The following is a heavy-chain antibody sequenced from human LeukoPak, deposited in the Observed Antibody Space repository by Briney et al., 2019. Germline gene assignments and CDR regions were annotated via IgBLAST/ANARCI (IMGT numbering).Heavy chain of an antibody. CDR3: ARDYYYDSSGYTDAFDI. CDR1: GFTFSDYY. D-gene: IGHD3-22*01. J-gene: IGHJ3*02. Sequence: PGGSLRLSCAASGFTFSDYYMSWIRQAPGKGLEWVSYISSSNSYTNYADSVKGRFTISRDNAKNSLYLQMNSLRAEDTAVYYCARDYYYDSSGYTDAFDIWGQGTMVTVSS. CDR2: ISSSNSYT. V-gene: IGHV3-11*05.